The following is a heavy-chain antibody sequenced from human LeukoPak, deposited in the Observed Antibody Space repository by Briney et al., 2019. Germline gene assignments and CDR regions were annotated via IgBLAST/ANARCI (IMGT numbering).Heavy chain of an antibody. CDR3: AKEYCSSTSCYELRYFDWLQYFQH. D-gene: IGHD2-2*01. Sequence: GGSLRLSCAASGFTFSSYAMSWVRQAPGKGVEGVSAIGGSGGSTYYGDSVKGRFTISRDNSKNTLYLQMNSLRAEDTAVYYCAKEYCSSTSCYELRYFDWLQYFQHWGQGTLVTVSS. CDR2: IGGSGGST. J-gene: IGHJ1*01. V-gene: IGHV3-23*01. CDR1: GFTFSSYA.